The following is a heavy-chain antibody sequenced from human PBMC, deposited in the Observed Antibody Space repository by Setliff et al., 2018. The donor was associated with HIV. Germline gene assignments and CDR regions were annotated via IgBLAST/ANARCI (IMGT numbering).Heavy chain of an antibody. Sequence: PSETLSLTCAVSGYAITSGFYWGWIRQPPGKGLEWIGSIYHSGTTNYNSSLKSRVTISRDNAKNSLYLQMNSLRAEDTAVYYCAKDIVEPGLHFDYWGQGTLVTVSS. V-gene: IGHV4-38-2*02. CDR1: GYAITSGFY. J-gene: IGHJ4*02. CDR3: AKDIVEPGLHFDY. D-gene: IGHD2-2*01. CDR2: IYHSGTT.